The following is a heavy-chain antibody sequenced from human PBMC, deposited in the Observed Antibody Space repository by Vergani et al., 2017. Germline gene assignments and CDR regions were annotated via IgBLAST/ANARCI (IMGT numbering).Heavy chain of an antibody. CDR2: ITYNGGRT. D-gene: IGHD3-16*01. J-gene: IGHJ4*02. CDR1: GFRVTTYY. V-gene: IGHV3-23*01. CDR3: AKGYNIMGDLHY. Sequence: VELLESGGGLAQPGGSLRVSCSASGFRVTTYYMSWVRQAPGKGLEWVSTITYNGGRTYYADSVTGRFTISRDNSKNTLFLQLKTLRAEDTGVYYCAKGYNIMGDLHYWGQGTLVAVSS.